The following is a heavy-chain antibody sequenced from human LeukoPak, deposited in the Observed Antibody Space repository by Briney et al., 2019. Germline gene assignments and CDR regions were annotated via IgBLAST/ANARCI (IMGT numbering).Heavy chain of an antibody. D-gene: IGHD1-26*01. Sequence: SQTLSLTCTVSGGSISSGDYYWSWIRQPPGKGLEWIGYIYYSGSTYYNPPLKSRVTISVDTSKNQFSLKLSSVTAADTAVYYCARGLFGSKGAAKGSWFDPWGQGTLVTVSS. CDR2: IYYSGST. V-gene: IGHV4-30-4*01. J-gene: IGHJ5*02. CDR1: GGSISSGDYY. CDR3: ARGLFGSKGAAKGSWFDP.